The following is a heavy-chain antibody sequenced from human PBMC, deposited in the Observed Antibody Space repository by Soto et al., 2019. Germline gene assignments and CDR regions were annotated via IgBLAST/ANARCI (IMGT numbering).Heavy chain of an antibody. Sequence: EVQLVESGGGLVQPGGSLRLSCTTSGLAFSTYWMAWVRQAPGKGLEWVGNTKPDETETYYADSVEGRFTSSRDNAKSSLYLQMDSLRVEDTAVYYCATIGDVTFHYWGQGTPVTVSS. CDR1: GLAFSTYW. CDR3: ATIGDVTFHY. J-gene: IGHJ4*02. CDR2: TKPDETET. D-gene: IGHD4-4*01. V-gene: IGHV3-7*02.